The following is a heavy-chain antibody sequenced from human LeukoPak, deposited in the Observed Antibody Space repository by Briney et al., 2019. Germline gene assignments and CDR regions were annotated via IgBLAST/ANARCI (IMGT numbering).Heavy chain of an antibody. CDR3: ARDGKRYSSSWRTGYYYYMDV. V-gene: IGHV4-59*11. Sequence: PSETLSLTCTVSGGPISSHYWSWIRQPPGKGLEWIGYIYYSGSTNYNPSLKSRVTISVDTSKNQFSLKLSSVTAADTAVYYCARDGKRYSSSWRTGYYYYMDVWGKGTTVTVSS. D-gene: IGHD6-13*01. CDR2: IYYSGST. CDR1: GGPISSHY. J-gene: IGHJ6*03.